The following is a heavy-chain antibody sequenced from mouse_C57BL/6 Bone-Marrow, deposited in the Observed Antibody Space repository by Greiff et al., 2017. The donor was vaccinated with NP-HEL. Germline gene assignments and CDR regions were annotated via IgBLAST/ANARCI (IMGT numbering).Heavy chain of an antibody. V-gene: IGHV1-81*01. J-gene: IGHJ3*01. Sequence: QVQLQQSGAELARPGASVKLSCKASGYTFTSYGISWVKQRTGQGLEWIGEIYPRSGNTYYNEKFKGKATLTADKSSSTAYMELRSLTSADSAVYFWARGNGPWFAYWGQGTLVTVSA. CDR1: GYTFTSYG. CDR3: ARGNGPWFAY. CDR2: IYPRSGNT. D-gene: IGHD1-2*01.